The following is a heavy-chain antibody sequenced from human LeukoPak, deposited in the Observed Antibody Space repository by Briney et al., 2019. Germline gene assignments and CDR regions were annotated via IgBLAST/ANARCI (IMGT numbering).Heavy chain of an antibody. Sequence: SVKVSCKASGGTFSSYAISWVRQAPGQGLEWMGGIIPIFGTANYAQKFQGRVTITADKSTSTTYIELSSLRSEDTAVYYCARSVEYYYGSGSYDYYFDYWGQGTLVTVSS. D-gene: IGHD3-10*01. J-gene: IGHJ4*02. CDR2: IIPIFGTA. V-gene: IGHV1-69*06. CDR3: ARSVEYYYGSGSYDYYFDY. CDR1: GGTFSSYA.